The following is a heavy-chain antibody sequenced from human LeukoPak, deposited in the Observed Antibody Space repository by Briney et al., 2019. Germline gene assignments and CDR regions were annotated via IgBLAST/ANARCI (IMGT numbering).Heavy chain of an antibody. CDR1: GASIRSGTYY. D-gene: IGHD1-26*01. Sequence: SETLSLTCTVSGASIRSGTYYWAWIRQPPGKGLEWIGSLWSGATTYYNPSLTSRVTIAVDTSKNQFSLVLPSVAAADTAVYYCARGRRGNYFQDYWGQGTLVTVSS. CDR2: LWSGATT. J-gene: IGHJ4*02. V-gene: IGHV4-39*07. CDR3: ARGRRGNYFQDY.